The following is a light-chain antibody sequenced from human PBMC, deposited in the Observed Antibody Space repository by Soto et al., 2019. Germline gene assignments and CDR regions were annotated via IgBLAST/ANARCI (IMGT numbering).Light chain of an antibody. J-gene: IGLJ2*01. V-gene: IGLV1-47*01. CDR3: AAWDDSLSGRV. Sequence: QSVLTQPPSASGTPGQRVTISCSGSNSTIGSNYVFWYQHLPGTAPKLLIYQNLQRPSGVPDRFSGSKSGTSASLAISGLRSEYEADYYCAAWDDSLSGRVFGGGTKLTVL. CDR2: QNL. CDR1: NSTIGSNY.